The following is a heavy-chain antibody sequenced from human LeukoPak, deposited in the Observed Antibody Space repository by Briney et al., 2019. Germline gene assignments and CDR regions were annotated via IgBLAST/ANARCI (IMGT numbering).Heavy chain of an antibody. CDR3: ARDSHVRYSGGQLNWFDP. J-gene: IGHJ5*02. D-gene: IGHD1-1*01. Sequence: SETLSLTCTVSGGSISSSSYYWGWIRQPPGKGLEWIGSIYYSGSTYYNPSLKSRVTISVDTSKNQFSLKLSSVTAADTAVYYCARDSHVRYSGGQLNWFDPWGQGTLVTVSS. CDR1: GGSISSSSYY. V-gene: IGHV4-39*07. CDR2: IYYSGST.